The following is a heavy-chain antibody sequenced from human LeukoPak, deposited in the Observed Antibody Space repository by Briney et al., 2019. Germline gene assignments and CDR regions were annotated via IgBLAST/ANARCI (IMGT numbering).Heavy chain of an antibody. CDR2: IDPSDSYT. V-gene: IGHV5-10-1*01. CDR1: GYTFTSYW. Sequence: GESLRISCQGSGYTFTSYWISWVRQMTGKGLEWMGRIDPSDSYTNHSPSFQGHVTISADKSISTAYLQWSSLKASDTAMYYCARHKAAAGTGGWFEPWGQGTLVTVSS. D-gene: IGHD6-13*01. J-gene: IGHJ5*02. CDR3: ARHKAAAGTGGWFEP.